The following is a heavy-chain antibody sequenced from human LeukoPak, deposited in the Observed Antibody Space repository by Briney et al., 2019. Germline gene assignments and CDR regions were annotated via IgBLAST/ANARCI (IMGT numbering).Heavy chain of an antibody. CDR3: AKDQGTTSQPEDAFDI. Sequence: GSLRLSCAASGFTFSSYAMSWVRQAPGKGLEWVSAISGSGGSTYYADSVKGRFTISRDNSKNTLYLQMNSLRAEDTAVYYCAKDQGTTSQPEDAFDIWGQGTMVTVSS. CDR2: ISGSGGST. D-gene: IGHD4-17*01. J-gene: IGHJ3*02. V-gene: IGHV3-23*01. CDR1: GFTFSSYA.